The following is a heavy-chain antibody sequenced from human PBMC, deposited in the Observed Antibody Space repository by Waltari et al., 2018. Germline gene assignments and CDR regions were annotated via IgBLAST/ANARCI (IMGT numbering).Heavy chain of an antibody. CDR3: AKDEGVAVAGAFDY. Sequence: EVQLVESGGGLVQPGRSLRLSCAASGFTFDDYAMHWVRQAPGKGLEWVSGISWNIGSIGYADSVKGRFTISRDNAKNSLYLQMNSLRAEDTALYYCAKDEGVAVAGAFDYWGQGTLVTVSS. J-gene: IGHJ4*02. V-gene: IGHV3-9*01. D-gene: IGHD6-19*01. CDR1: GFTFDDYA. CDR2: ISWNIGSI.